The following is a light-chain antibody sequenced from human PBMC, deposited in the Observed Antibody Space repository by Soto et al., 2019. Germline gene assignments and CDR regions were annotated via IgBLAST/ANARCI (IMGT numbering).Light chain of an antibody. Sequence: DIVMTQSPDSLAVSLGERATINCKSSQSVLYSSNNKNYLAWYQQKPGQPPKLLIYWASTRESGVSDRFSGSVSGTAFTLTISRLKAEDVAVYYCQQYFGTPLTFGGGTKVEIK. V-gene: IGKV4-1*01. J-gene: IGKJ4*01. CDR3: QQYFGTPLT. CDR2: WAS. CDR1: QSVLYSSNNKNY.